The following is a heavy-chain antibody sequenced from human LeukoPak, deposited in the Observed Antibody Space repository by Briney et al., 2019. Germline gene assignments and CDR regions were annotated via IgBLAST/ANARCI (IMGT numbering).Heavy chain of an antibody. CDR3: AKDVRRCNGGCT. CDR2: ISASGSDT. D-gene: IGHD4-23*01. J-gene: IGHJ5*02. Sequence: GGSLRLSCAASGFTFSSYAMSWVRQAPGEGLEWVSGISASGSDTFYADSVKGRFTISRDNSKNTLSLQMNSLRVEDTAIYYCAKDVRRCNGGCTWGQGTLVTVSS. V-gene: IGHV3-23*01. CDR1: GFTFSSYA.